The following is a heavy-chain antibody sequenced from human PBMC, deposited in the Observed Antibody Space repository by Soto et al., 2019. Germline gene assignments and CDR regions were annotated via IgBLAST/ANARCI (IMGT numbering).Heavy chain of an antibody. CDR1: GGSISSSSYY. CDR3: ARTVAGARDDAFDI. CDR2: IYYSGST. J-gene: IGHJ3*02. D-gene: IGHD6-19*01. V-gene: IGHV4-39*01. Sequence: QLQLQESGPGLVKPSETLSLTCTVSGGSISSSSYYWGWIRQPPGKGLEWIGSIYYSGSTYYNPSLKSRVPISVDTSKNQFSLKLSSVTAADTAVYYCARTVAGARDDAFDIWGQGTMVTVSS.